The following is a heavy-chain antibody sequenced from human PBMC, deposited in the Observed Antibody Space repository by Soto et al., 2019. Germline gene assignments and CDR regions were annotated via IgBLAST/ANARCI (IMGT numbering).Heavy chain of an antibody. V-gene: IGHV1-24*01. Sequence: ASVKVSCKVSGYTLTELSMHWVRQAPGKGLEWMGGFDPEDGETIYAQKFQGRVTMTEDTSTDTAYMELSSLRSEDTAVYYCATVLYPTLNRFSFDYYYYGMDVWGQGTTVTVSS. D-gene: IGHD3-16*02. CDR1: GYTLTELS. CDR2: FDPEDGET. J-gene: IGHJ6*02. CDR3: ATVLYPTLNRFSFDYYYYGMDV.